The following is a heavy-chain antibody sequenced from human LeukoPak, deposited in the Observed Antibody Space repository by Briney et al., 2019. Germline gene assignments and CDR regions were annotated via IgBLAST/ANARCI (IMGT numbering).Heavy chain of an antibody. CDR1: GFTFSSYA. D-gene: IGHD3-10*01. CDR3: AKDLRLWFGELKDY. J-gene: IGHJ4*02. V-gene: IGHV3-23*01. Sequence: GGSLRLSCAASGFTFSSYAMSWVRQAPGKGLEWVSAISGSGGSTYYADSVKGRFTISRDNSKNTLYLQMNSLRAEDTAVYYCAKDLRLWFGELKDYWGQGTLVTVSS. CDR2: ISGSGGST.